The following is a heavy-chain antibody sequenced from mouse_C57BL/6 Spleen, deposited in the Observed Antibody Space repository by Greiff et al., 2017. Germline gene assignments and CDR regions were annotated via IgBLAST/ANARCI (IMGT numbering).Heavy chain of an antibody. D-gene: IGHD2-13*01. CDR2: IDPGSGST. V-gene: IGHV1-55*01. J-gene: IGHJ2*01. CDR3: AKRDWASYFGC. CDR1: GYTFTSYW. Sequence: QVHVKQPGAELVKPGASVKMSCKASGYTFTSYWITWVKQRPGQGLEWIGDIDPGSGSTNYNQKFKSKATLTVDTSSSTAYMQLSRLTSEDSAVYYCAKRDWASYFGCWGQGTTLTVSS.